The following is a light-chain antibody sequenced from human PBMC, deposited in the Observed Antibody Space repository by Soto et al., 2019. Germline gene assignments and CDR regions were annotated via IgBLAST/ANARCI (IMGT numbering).Light chain of an antibody. J-gene: IGLJ3*02. CDR1: GSNIGSNT. CDR3: AAWDDSLNAPL. CDR2: SHN. Sequence: QSVLTQPPSASGTPGQRVTISCSGSGSNIGSNTVNWYRQLPGTAPKLLIYSHNQRPSGVPDRFSGSKSGTSASLAISGLQSEDEAAYYCAAWDDSLNAPLFGGGTKLTVL. V-gene: IGLV1-44*01.